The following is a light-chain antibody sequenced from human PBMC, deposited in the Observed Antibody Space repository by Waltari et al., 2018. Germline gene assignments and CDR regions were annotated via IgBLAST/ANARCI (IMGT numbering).Light chain of an antibody. Sequence: QSALTQPASVSGSPGQSIAISCTGTSSDVGAYDYVSWYQQHPVKAPKLIIFDVTYRPSGVSNRFSSSKSGNTASLTISGLQPEDEADYYCSSYLSTNTEVFGVGTKVTVL. CDR1: SSDVGAYDY. CDR3: SSYLSTNTEV. CDR2: DVT. J-gene: IGLJ2*01. V-gene: IGLV2-14*03.